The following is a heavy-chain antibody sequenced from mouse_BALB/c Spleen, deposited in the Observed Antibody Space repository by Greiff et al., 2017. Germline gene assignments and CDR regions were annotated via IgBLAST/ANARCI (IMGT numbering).Heavy chain of an antibody. D-gene: IGHD1-1*01. V-gene: IGHV1S56*01. J-gene: IGHJ4*01. CDR1: GYTFTSYY. CDR2: IYPGNVNT. Sequence: VQLQQSGPELVKPGASVRISCKASGYTFTSYYIHWVKQRPGQGLEWIGWIYPGNVNTKYNEKFKGKATLTADKSSSTAYMQLSSLTSEDSAVYFCARLGVYYGSRDYAMDYWGQGTSVTVSS. CDR3: ARLGVYYGSRDYAMDY.